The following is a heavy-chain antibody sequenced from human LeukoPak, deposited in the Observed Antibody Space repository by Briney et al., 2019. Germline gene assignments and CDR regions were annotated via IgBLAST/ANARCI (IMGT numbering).Heavy chain of an antibody. Sequence: GGSLRLSCAASGFTFSSCSMNWVRQAPGKGLEWVSYISSSSSTIYYADSVKGRFTISRDNAKNSLYLQMNSLRAEDTAVYYCARDSTMMDAFDIWGQGTMVTVSS. D-gene: IGHD3-22*01. CDR1: GFTFSSCS. CDR3: ARDSTMMDAFDI. J-gene: IGHJ3*02. V-gene: IGHV3-48*01. CDR2: ISSSSSTI.